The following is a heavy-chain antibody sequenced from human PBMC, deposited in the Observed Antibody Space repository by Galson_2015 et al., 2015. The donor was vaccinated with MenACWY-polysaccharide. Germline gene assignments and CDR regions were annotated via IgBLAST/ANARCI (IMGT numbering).Heavy chain of an antibody. J-gene: IGHJ5*02. D-gene: IGHD1-26*01. Sequence: ETLSLTCPVSGGSVSIDTYYWSWLRQPPGKGLEWIGYMSFSGRANYNPSLKSRVTISIDTSKNQFSLRLSSVTAADTAVYFCAREPTYSGSFGWFDPWGQGTLVTVSS. CDR1: GGSVSIDTYY. CDR3: AREPTYSGSFGWFDP. CDR2: MSFSGRA. V-gene: IGHV4-61*01.